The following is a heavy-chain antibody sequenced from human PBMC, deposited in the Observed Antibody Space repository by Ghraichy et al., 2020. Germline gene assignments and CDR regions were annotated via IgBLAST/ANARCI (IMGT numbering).Heavy chain of an antibody. CDR1: GFTFSSYW. D-gene: IGHD5-12*01. V-gene: IGHV3-7*01. J-gene: IGHJ3*02. CDR3: ARDRYSGYDSRAFDI. CDR2: IKQDGSEK. Sequence: GGSLRLSCAASGFTFSSYWMSWVRQAPGKGLEWVANIKQDGSEKYYVDSVKGRFTISRDNAKNSLYLQMNSLRAEDTAVYYCARDRYSGYDSRAFDIWGQGTMVTVSS.